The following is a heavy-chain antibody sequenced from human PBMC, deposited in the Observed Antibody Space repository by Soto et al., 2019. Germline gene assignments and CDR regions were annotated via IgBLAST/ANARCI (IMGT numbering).Heavy chain of an antibody. CDR1: GFSLSTSEVS. D-gene: IGHD3-22*01. CDR3: ARACSSPLYSYDRDAFDL. J-gene: IGHJ3*01. Sequence: SGPTLVNPTQTLTLTCTFSGFSLSTSEVSVGWFRQPPRKALEWLALIDWDDDKYYSTSLKTRLSISKDTSKNHVVLIVTNMDPVDTATYYCARACSSPLYSYDRDAFDLWGQGT. CDR2: IDWDDDK. V-gene: IGHV2-70*01.